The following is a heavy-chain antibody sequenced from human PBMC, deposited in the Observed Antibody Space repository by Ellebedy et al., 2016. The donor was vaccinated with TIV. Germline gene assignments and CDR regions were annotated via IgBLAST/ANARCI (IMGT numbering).Heavy chain of an antibody. Sequence: GESLKISCAASGFTFSIYGMHWVRQAPGKGLEWVGIIWHGGSHSYYADSVKGRFTISRDNSKNTVDLQMNSLRADDTAVYYCASELVGTTDFDYWGQGTLVTVSS. D-gene: IGHD1-26*01. J-gene: IGHJ4*02. CDR2: IWHGGSHS. CDR1: GFTFSIYG. V-gene: IGHV3-33*01. CDR3: ASELVGTTDFDY.